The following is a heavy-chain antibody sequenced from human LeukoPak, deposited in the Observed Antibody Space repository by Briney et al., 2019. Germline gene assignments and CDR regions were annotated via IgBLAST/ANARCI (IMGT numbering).Heavy chain of an antibody. CDR3: AGDPPGCSGGSCYPSYYLDY. Sequence: GASVKVSCKASGYTFTSYYMHWVRQAPGQGLEWMGIINPSGGSTSYAQKFQGRVTMTRDTSTSTVYMELSSLRSEDTAVYYCAGDPPGCSGGSCYPSYYLDYWGQGTLVTVSS. J-gene: IGHJ4*02. CDR2: INPSGGST. D-gene: IGHD2-15*01. CDR1: GYTFTSYY. V-gene: IGHV1-46*01.